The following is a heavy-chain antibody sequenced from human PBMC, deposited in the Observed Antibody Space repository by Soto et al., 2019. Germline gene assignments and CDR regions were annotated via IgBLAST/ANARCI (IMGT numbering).Heavy chain of an antibody. J-gene: IGHJ6*02. CDR2: IYYSGST. Sequence: SETLSLTCTVSGGSISSGGYYWSWIRQHPGKGLEWIGYIYYSGSTYYNPSPKSRVTISVDTSKNQFSLKLSSVTAADTAVYYCARDRGITIFGVVPPLHYGMDVWGQGTTVTVSS. CDR1: GGSISSGGYY. V-gene: IGHV4-31*03. CDR3: ARDRGITIFGVVPPLHYGMDV. D-gene: IGHD3-3*01.